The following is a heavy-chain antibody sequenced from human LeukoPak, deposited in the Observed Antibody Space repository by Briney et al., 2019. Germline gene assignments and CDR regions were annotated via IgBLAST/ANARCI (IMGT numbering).Heavy chain of an antibody. J-gene: IGHJ5*02. CDR1: AGSFSGYY. Sequence: SETLSLTCAVYAGSFSGYYWSWIRQPPGKGLEWIGEINHSGSTNYNPSLKSRVTISVDTSKNQFSLKLNSVTAADTAVYYCARGLARGVIIARVRGNWFDPWGQGTLVTVSS. V-gene: IGHV4-34*01. CDR2: INHSGST. CDR3: ARGLARGVIIARVRGNWFDP. D-gene: IGHD3-10*01.